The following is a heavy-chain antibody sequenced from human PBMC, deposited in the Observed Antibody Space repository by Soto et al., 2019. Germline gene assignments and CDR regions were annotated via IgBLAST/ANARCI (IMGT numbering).Heavy chain of an antibody. V-gene: IGHV4-30-4*01. CDR2: IYYSGST. CDR3: ARVSFCGGDCYSYYYYGMDV. Sequence: PSETLSLTCTVSGGSISSGDYYWSWIRQPPGKGLEWIGYIYYSGSTYYNPSLKSRVTISVDTSKNQFSLKLSSVTAADTAVYYCARVSFCGGDCYSYYYYGMDVWGQGTTVTVSS. CDR1: GGSISSGDYY. D-gene: IGHD2-21*02. J-gene: IGHJ6*02.